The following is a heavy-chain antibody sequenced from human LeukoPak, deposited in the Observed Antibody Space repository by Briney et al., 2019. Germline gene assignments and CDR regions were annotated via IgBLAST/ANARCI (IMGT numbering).Heavy chain of an antibody. Sequence: GGSLRLSCAASGFTFSSYAMHWVRQAPGKGLEWVAVISYDGSNKYYADSVKGRFTISRDNSKNTLYLQMNSLRAEDTAVYYCAKHLGCSSTSCYNGGDFDYWGQGTLVTVSS. CDR2: ISYDGSNK. D-gene: IGHD2-2*02. CDR3: AKHLGCSSTSCYNGGDFDY. V-gene: IGHV3-30-3*02. J-gene: IGHJ4*02. CDR1: GFTFSSYA.